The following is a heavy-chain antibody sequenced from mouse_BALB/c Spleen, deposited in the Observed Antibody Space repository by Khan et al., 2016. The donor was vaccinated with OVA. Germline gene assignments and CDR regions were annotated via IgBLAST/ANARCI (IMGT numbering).Heavy chain of an antibody. CDR2: ISSTGGT. CDR3: ARSLDYSYGYALDC. J-gene: IGHJ4*01. Sequence: EVQLQESGPGLVKPSQSLSLTCTVTGYSITSDYAWNWIRQFPGNKLEWMGYISSTGGTSYNPSLKSRISITRDTSKNQFFLQLKSVTAEDTATYYCARSLDYSYGYALDCLGQGTLVTVSS. D-gene: IGHD2-12*01. V-gene: IGHV3-2*02. CDR1: GYSITSDYA.